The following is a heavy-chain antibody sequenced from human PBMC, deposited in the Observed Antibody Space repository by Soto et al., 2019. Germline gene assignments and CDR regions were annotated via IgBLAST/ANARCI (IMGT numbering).Heavy chain of an antibody. CDR3: AKDSKSVSVSAARVYGMDV. Sequence: GGSLRLSCAGSGFMFSSFAMTWVRQAPGKGLEWVSTTRSNGEHTYYADSVKGRFTVSRDNSKNTLFLEMTSLRAEDSAIYYCAKDSKSVSVSAARVYGMDVWGQGTTVTVS. J-gene: IGHJ6*02. CDR2: TRSNGEHT. CDR1: GFMFSSFA. D-gene: IGHD2-2*01. V-gene: IGHV3-23*01.